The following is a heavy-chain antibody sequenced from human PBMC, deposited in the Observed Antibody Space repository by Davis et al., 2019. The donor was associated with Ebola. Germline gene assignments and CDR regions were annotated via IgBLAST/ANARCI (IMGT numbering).Heavy chain of an antibody. J-gene: IGHJ4*02. Sequence: ASVKVSCKASGYTFTRYGITWVRQAPGQGLEWMGWSSAYNGHTKYAQKLQGRVTMTTDTSTSTAYMDLRSLRSNDTAVYYCARGYYYGPGSYLDYWGQGTLITVSS. D-gene: IGHD3-10*01. CDR2: SSAYNGHT. CDR1: GYTFTRYG. V-gene: IGHV1-18*01. CDR3: ARGYYYGPGSYLDY.